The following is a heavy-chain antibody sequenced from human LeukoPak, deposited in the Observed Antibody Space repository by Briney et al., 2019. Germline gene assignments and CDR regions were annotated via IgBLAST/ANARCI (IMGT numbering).Heavy chain of an antibody. CDR3: AREGPRPN. Sequence: KTSETLSLTCTVSGGSISSYYWSWIRQPPGKGLEWIGYIYYSGSTNYNPSLKSRVTISVDTSKNQFSLKLSSVTAADTAVYYCAREGPRPNWGQGTLVTVSS. CDR1: GGSISSYY. CDR2: IYYSGST. V-gene: IGHV4-59*01. J-gene: IGHJ4*02. D-gene: IGHD6-6*01.